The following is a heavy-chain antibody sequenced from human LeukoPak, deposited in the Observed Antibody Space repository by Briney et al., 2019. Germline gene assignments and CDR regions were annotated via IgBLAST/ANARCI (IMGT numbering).Heavy chain of an antibody. J-gene: IGHJ4*02. D-gene: IGHD3-10*01. CDR2: IASKTDGGAT. CDR3: TTGIRGD. CDR1: GLTVTNAW. Sequence: GGSLRLSCSASGLTVTNAWMNWVRQAPGEGLDWVGRIASKTDGGATDYAAPVKGRSTISRDDSKNTLNLQMNSLKTEDTAVYYCTTGIRGDWGQGTLVTVSS. V-gene: IGHV3-15*07.